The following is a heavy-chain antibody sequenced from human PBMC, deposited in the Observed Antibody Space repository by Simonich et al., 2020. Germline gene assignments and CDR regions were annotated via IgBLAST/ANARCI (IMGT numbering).Heavy chain of an antibody. J-gene: IGHJ3*02. D-gene: IGHD4-4*01. CDR3: ARDYSNYDAFDI. CDR1: GFPFSSYW. Sequence: EVQLVESGGGLVQPGGSLRLSCAASGFPFSSYWMHWVRQAPGKGLLLVSRIKIDGSSTSYADSVKGRFTISRDNAKNTLYLQMNSLRAEDTAVYYCARDYSNYDAFDIWGQGTMVTVSS. CDR2: IKIDGSST. V-gene: IGHV3-74*01.